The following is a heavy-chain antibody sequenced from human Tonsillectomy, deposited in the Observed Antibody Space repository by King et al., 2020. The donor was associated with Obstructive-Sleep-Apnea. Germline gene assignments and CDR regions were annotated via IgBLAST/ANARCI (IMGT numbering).Heavy chain of an antibody. D-gene: IGHD1-26*01. CDR1: GFTFSRYW. V-gene: IGHV3-7*03. CDR3: ATRKWELLRLGAFDF. J-gene: IGHJ3*01. CDR2: IKKDGGEE. Sequence: VKLVESGGGLVQPGGSLRLSCAASGFTFSRYWMSWVRQAPGKGLEWVANIKKDGGEEHYVDSVKGRFTISRDNAKNSLYLQMNSLRAGDTAVYYCATRKWELLRLGAFDFWGQGTMVTVSS.